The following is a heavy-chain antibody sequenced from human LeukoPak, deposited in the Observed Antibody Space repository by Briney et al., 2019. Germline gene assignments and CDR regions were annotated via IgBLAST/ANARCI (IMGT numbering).Heavy chain of an antibody. D-gene: IGHD6-13*01. CDR1: GGSFSGYY. Sequence: SETLSLTCAVYGGSFSGYYWSWIRQPPGKGLEWIGEINHSGSTNYNPSLKSRVTISVDTSKNQFSLKLSSVTAADTAVYYCARQGAAAGTRLYFQHWGQGTLVTVSS. J-gene: IGHJ1*01. V-gene: IGHV4-34*01. CDR3: ARQGAAAGTRLYFQH. CDR2: INHSGST.